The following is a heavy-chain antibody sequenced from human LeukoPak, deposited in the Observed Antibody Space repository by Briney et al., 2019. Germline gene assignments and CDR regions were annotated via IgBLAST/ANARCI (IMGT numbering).Heavy chain of an antibody. CDR2: ISWNSGSI. V-gene: IGHV3-9*01. Sequence: PGGSLRLSCAASGFTFSSYSMNWVRQSPGKGLEWVSGISWNSGSIGYADSVKGRFTISRDNAKNSLYLQMNSLRAEDTALYYCAKGVSGYSSSRIPDYWGQGTLVTVSS. CDR1: GFTFSSYS. J-gene: IGHJ4*02. CDR3: AKGVSGYSSSRIPDY. D-gene: IGHD5-18*01.